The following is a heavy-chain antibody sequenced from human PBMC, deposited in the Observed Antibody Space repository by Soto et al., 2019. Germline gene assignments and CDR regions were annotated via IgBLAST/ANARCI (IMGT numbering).Heavy chain of an antibody. CDR3: AKDSSGKGYCSGGSCYGWADAFDI. J-gene: IGHJ3*02. CDR1: GFTFSSYG. D-gene: IGHD2-15*01. V-gene: IGHV3-30*18. CDR2: ISYDGSNK. Sequence: GGSLRLSCAASGFTFSSYGMHWVRQAPGKGLEWVAVISYDGSNKYYADSVKGRFTISRDNSKNTLYLQMNSLRAEDTAVYYCAKDSSGKGYCSGGSCYGWADAFDIWGQGTMVTVSS.